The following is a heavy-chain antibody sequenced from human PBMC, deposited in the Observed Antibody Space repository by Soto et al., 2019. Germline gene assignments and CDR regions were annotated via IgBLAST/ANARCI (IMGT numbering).Heavy chain of an antibody. CDR2: IYHSGST. CDR3: AGTSSSSDAFDV. J-gene: IGHJ3*01. CDR1: GGSISSGGYY. V-gene: IGHV4-31*03. Sequence: PSETLSLTCTVSGGSISSGGYYWSWIRQHPGKGLEWIGYIYHSGSTHYIPSLKSRVTISVDTSKNHLSLKLSSVTAADTAVYYCAGTSSSSDAFDVWGQGTMVTVSS. D-gene: IGHD6-6*01.